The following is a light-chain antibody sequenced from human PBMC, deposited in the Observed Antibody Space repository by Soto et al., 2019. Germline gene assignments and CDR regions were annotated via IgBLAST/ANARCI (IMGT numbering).Light chain of an antibody. V-gene: IGKV1-39*01. CDR3: QQSYTTPPA. J-gene: IGKJ2*01. CDR1: QRIASY. Sequence: DIQMTQSPSSLSASVGDRVTISCRATQRIASYLNWYQQKPGQAPKLLIFAAATLQSGVPSRFSGSGSGTDFTLTISSVRPEDFATYYCQQSYTTPPAFGQGTKLEIK. CDR2: AAA.